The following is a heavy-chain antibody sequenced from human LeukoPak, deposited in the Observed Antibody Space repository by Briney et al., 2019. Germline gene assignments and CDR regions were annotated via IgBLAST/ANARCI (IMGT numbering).Heavy chain of an antibody. Sequence: ASVKVSCKASGYTFTSYDINWVRQATGQGLEWMGWMDPNSGNTGYAQKFQGRVTMTRNTSISTAYMELSSLRSEDTAVYYCARGLFRFPSGSWYPWFDPWGQGTLVTVSS. V-gene: IGHV1-8*01. CDR2: MDPNSGNT. CDR3: ARGLFRFPSGSWYPWFDP. D-gene: IGHD6-13*01. J-gene: IGHJ5*02. CDR1: GYTFTSYD.